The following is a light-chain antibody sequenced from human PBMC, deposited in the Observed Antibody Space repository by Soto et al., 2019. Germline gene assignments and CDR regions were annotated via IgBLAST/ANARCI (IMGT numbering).Light chain of an antibody. CDR1: QSVSSN. V-gene: IGKV3-15*01. CDR3: QQYNNWPPV. CDR2: GAS. Sequence: EIVMTQSPATLSVSTGERATLSCSARQSVSSNLAWYQQKPGQAPRLLIYGASTRATGIPARFSGSGSGTEFTLTISSLQSEDFAVYYCQQYNNWPPVFGQGTKVDIK. J-gene: IGKJ1*01.